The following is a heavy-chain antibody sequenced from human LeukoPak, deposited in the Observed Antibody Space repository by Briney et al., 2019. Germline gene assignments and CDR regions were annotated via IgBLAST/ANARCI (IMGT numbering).Heavy chain of an antibody. CDR2: NIPIFGTA. Sequence: SVKVSCKASGGTFSSYAISWVRQAPGQGLEWMGGNIPIFGTANYAQKFQGRVTITADESTSTAYMELSSLRSEDTAVYYCAREIKLPRGYSGYDPPLYYFDYWGQGTLVTVSS. J-gene: IGHJ4*02. D-gene: IGHD5-12*01. CDR3: AREIKLPRGYSGYDPPLYYFDY. CDR1: GGTFSSYA. V-gene: IGHV1-69*13.